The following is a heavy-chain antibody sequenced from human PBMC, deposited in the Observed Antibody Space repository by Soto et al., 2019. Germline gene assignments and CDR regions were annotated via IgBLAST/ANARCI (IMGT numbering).Heavy chain of an antibody. V-gene: IGHV4-59*01. CDR2: IYYSGST. J-gene: IGHJ5*02. CDR3: ARAHCTNGVCYSVNWFDP. CDR1: GGSISSYY. Sequence: SETLSLTCTVYGGSISSYYWSWIRQPPGKGLEWIGYIYYSGSTNYNPSLKSRVTISVDTSKNQFSLKLSSVTAADTAVYYCARAHCTNGVCYSVNWFDPWGQGTLVTVSS. D-gene: IGHD2-8*01.